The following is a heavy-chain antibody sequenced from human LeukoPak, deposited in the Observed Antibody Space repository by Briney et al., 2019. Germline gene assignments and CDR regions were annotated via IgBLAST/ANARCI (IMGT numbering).Heavy chain of an antibody. V-gene: IGHV4-39*07. Sequence: PSETLSLTCTVSGGSISSSSYYWGWIRQPPGKGLGWIGSIYYSGSTYYNPSLKSRVTISVDTSKNQFSLKLSSVTAADTAVYYCARAVVRGVYNWFDPWGQGTLVTVSS. J-gene: IGHJ5*02. CDR1: GGSISSSSYY. D-gene: IGHD3-10*01. CDR3: ARAVVRGVYNWFDP. CDR2: IYYSGST.